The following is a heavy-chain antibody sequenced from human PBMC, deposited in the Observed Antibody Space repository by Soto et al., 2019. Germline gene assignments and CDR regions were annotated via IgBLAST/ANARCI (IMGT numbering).Heavy chain of an antibody. V-gene: IGHV4-31*03. CDR1: GASVSGGGSY. Sequence: QVQLQESGPGLVKPSQTLSLTCLVSGASVSGGGSYCSWIRQHPGKGLEFIGYIHNSGSTYSNPSLENRVAMSIDTSKNQFSLRLSSVTAADSAVYFCARDLGSEQWFFDNWGQGILVTVSS. CDR3: ARDLGSEQWFFDN. J-gene: IGHJ4*02. CDR2: IHNSGST. D-gene: IGHD6-19*01.